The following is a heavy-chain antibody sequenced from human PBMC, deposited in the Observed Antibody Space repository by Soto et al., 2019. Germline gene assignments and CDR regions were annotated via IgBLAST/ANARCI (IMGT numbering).Heavy chain of an antibody. CDR1: GGTFSSYA. CDR3: ARVRLRIAAAGTPTDYYYYYGMDV. CDR2: IIPIFGTA. V-gene: IGHV1-69*01. D-gene: IGHD6-13*01. Sequence: QVQLVQSGAEVKKPGSSVKVSCKASGGTFSSYAISWVRQAPGQGLEWMGGIIPIFGTANYAQKFQGRVTITADESTSTAYMELSSLRSEDTAVYYCARVRLRIAAAGTPTDYYYYYGMDVWGQGTTVTFSS. J-gene: IGHJ6*02.